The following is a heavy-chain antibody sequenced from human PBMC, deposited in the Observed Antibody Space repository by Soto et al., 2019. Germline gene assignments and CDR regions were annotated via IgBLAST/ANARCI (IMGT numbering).Heavy chain of an antibody. CDR3: ARMYNSGFYRPEGDYYFYGMDV. V-gene: IGHV4-4*07. J-gene: IGHJ6*02. D-gene: IGHD6-19*01. Sequence: PSETLSLTCAVSGGSIRDYHWSWVRQPAGKGLEWIGRLYISGSTKYNPSLKSRVTMSADTSVNQFSLTLRSVTAADTAIYYCARMYNSGFYRPEGDYYFYGMDVWGQGTTVTVSS. CDR2: LYISGST. CDR1: GGSIRDYH.